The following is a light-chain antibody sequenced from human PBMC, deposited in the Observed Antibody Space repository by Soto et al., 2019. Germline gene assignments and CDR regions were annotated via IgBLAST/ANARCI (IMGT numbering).Light chain of an antibody. CDR2: LAS. CDR1: QSLLYSNGYNY. J-gene: IGKJ2*01. CDR3: LQTLQTPLYA. Sequence: DIVMTQSPLSLPVTLGEPASISCRSSQSLLYSNGYNYLDWYLQKPGQSPQLLISLASNRASGVPDRFSGSGSGTDFTLRISRVEAEDVGVYYCLQTLQTPLYAFGQGTQLEIK. V-gene: IGKV2-28*01.